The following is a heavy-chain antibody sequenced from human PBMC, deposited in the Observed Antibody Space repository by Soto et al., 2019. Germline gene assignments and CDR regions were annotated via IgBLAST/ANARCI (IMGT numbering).Heavy chain of an antibody. CDR3: ARGPPFSY. J-gene: IGHJ4*02. CDR1: GGSISSGGYS. Sequence: QLQLQESGSGLVKPSQTLSLTCAVSGGSISSGGYSWSWIRQPPGKGLGWIGDIYHSGSTSYNPSRXXXGXXSVDRSKNQFSLKLSSVTAADTAVYSCARGPPFSYWGQGTLVTVSS. CDR2: IYHSGST. V-gene: IGHV4-30-2*01.